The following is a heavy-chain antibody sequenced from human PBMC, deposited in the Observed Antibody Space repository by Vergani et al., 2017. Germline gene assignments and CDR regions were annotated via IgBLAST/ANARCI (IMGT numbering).Heavy chain of an antibody. Sequence: QVQLVQSGAEVKRPGASVKVSCKSSGGSFGSYGITWVRQAPGQGLEWVGGIIPMLGTVHYAQRFEDRVTITADESTTTAYMELSRLRSEDTAVYYCARNSHDYGDYYFDSWGQGTLVTVSS. CDR3: ARNSHDYGDYYFDS. D-gene: IGHD4-17*01. CDR2: IIPMLGTV. V-gene: IGHV1-69*01. J-gene: IGHJ4*02. CDR1: GGSFGSYG.